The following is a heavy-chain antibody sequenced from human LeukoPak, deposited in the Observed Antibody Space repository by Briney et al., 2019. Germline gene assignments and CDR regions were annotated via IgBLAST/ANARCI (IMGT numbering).Heavy chain of an antibody. CDR3: ARDRAWNYFDY. J-gene: IGHJ4*02. Sequence: GGSLRLSCAASGFTFSSYGMHWVRQAPGKGLEWVAVMWYDGSNKYYAHSVEGRFTISRDNSKDTLYLQMDSLRAEDTAVYYCARDRAWNYFDYWGQGTLVTVSS. CDR2: MWYDGSNK. CDR1: GFTFSSYG. V-gene: IGHV3-33*01. D-gene: IGHD3-3*01.